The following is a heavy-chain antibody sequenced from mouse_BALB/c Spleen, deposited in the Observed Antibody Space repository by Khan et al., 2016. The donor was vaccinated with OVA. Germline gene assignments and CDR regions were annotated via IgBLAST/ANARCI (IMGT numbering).Heavy chain of an antibody. V-gene: IGHV1-80*01. CDR3: ARSGYDYFAY. CDR1: GYAFSNYL. Sequence: VQLQQSGAELVRPGSSVKISCKASGYAFSNYLMNWVKQGPGQGLEWIGQIHPGDGNTNYNGKFKDKATLTADKSSSTAYIQLSSLTSEGSAGYFCARSGYDYFAYWGQGTLVTVTA. CDR2: IHPGDGNT. J-gene: IGHJ3*01. D-gene: IGHD2-14*01.